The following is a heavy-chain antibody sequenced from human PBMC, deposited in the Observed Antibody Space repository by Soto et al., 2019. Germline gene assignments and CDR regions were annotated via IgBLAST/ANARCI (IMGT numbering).Heavy chain of an antibody. CDR3: ARDYLEDF. J-gene: IGHJ4*02. Sequence: PGGSLRLSCATSGFTFSTYAMTWVRQAPGKGLDWVSVISGSNNNTWYADSVKGRFTISRDNSKNTLYLQMSSLRAEDTAVYYCARDYLEDFWGQETLVTVSS. CDR2: ISGSNNNT. CDR1: GFTFSTYA. V-gene: IGHV3-23*01.